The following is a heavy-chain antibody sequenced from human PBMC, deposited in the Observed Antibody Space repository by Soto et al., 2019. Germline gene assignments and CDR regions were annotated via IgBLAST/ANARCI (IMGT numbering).Heavy chain of an antibody. V-gene: IGHV6-1*01. J-gene: IGHJ6*02. D-gene: IGHD3-22*01. CDR2: TYYRSKWYN. CDR1: GDSVSRNSAA. Sequence: QVQLQQSGPGLVKPSQTLSLTCAISGDSVSRNSAAWNWIRQSPSRGLEWLGRTYYRSKWYNDYAVYVKSRISINPDTSKNQFSLQLNSVTPEDTAVYYCARESPYYDSSGYFSHFYGMDVWGQGTTVTVSS. CDR3: ARESPYYDSSGYFSHFYGMDV.